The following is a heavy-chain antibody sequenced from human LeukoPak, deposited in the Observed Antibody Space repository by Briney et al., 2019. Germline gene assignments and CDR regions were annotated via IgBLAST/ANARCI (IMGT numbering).Heavy chain of an antibody. V-gene: IGHV4-61*08. Sequence: PSETLSLTCAVSGTSITYGGYTWNWIRQPPGKGLEWIGYIYYSGSTNYNPSLKSRVTISVDTSKNQFSLKLSSVTAADTAVYYCARDFYGDFDYWGQGTLVTVSS. D-gene: IGHD2/OR15-2a*01. CDR3: ARDFYGDFDY. CDR2: IYYSGST. CDR1: GTSITYGGYT. J-gene: IGHJ4*02.